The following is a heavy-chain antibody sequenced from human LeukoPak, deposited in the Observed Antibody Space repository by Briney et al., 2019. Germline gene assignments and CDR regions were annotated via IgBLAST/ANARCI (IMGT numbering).Heavy chain of an antibody. D-gene: IGHD3-10*01. CDR3: ARDNTMVIGLVDY. J-gene: IGHJ4*02. Sequence: GASVKVSCKASGGTFSSYAISWVRQAPGQGLEWMGGIIPIFGTANYAQKFQGRVTITADESTSTAYMELSSLRSEDTAVYYCARDNTMVIGLVDYWGQGTLVTVSS. CDR1: GGTFSSYA. CDR2: IIPIFGTA. V-gene: IGHV1-69*13.